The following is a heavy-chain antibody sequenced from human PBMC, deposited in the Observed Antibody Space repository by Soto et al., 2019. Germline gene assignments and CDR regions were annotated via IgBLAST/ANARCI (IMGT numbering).Heavy chain of an antibody. Sequence: GGSLRLSCAASGFTFNTFWMSWVRQSPGKGLEWVANIKHDGSETYYVDSVKGRFTVSRDNAKNSLFLQMNTLRTEDTAVYYCARDFATHCSGSTCYPYAYWGQGALVTVSS. D-gene: IGHD2-15*01. V-gene: IGHV3-7*03. CDR1: GFTFNTFW. CDR3: ARDFATHCSGSTCYPYAY. CDR2: IKHDGSET. J-gene: IGHJ4*02.